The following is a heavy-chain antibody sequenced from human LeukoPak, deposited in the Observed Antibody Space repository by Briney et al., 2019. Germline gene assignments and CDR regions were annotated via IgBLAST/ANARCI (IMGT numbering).Heavy chain of an antibody. J-gene: IGHJ4*02. CDR2: IYYSGST. CDR3: ARDAARYYYDSSGLDY. CDR1: GGSISSGDYY. V-gene: IGHV4-30-4*08. Sequence: SETLSLTCTVSGGSISSGDYYWSWIRQPPGKGLEWFGYIYYSGSTYYNPSLKSRVTISVDTSKNQFSLKLSSVTAADTAVYYCARDAARYYYDSSGLDYWGQGTLVTVSS. D-gene: IGHD3-22*01.